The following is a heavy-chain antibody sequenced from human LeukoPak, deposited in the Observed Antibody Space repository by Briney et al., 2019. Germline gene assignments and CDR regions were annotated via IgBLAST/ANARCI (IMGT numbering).Heavy chain of an antibody. Sequence: GGSLRLSCAASGFTFSSYWMSWVRQAPGKGLEWVANIKQDGSEKHYVDSVKGRFTISRDDAKNSLYLQMNSLRAEDTAVYYCATGTGSYGVPFDYWGRGTLVSVSS. CDR1: GFTFSSYW. V-gene: IGHV3-7*01. CDR2: IKQDGSEK. D-gene: IGHD6-19*01. CDR3: ATGTGSYGVPFDY. J-gene: IGHJ4*02.